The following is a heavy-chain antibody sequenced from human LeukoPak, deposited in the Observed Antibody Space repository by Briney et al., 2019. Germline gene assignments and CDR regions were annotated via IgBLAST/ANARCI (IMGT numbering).Heavy chain of an antibody. CDR1: GGSISSYY. V-gene: IGHV4-4*07. J-gene: IGHJ5*02. D-gene: IGHD1-26*01. CDR3: ARNLLPYSGSYYNWFDP. Sequence: SETLSLTCTVSGGSISSYYWSWIRQPAGKGLEWIGRIGLIYTTESTESTNYNPSLKSRVTMSVDTSKNQFSLKLTSVTAADTAVCYCARNLLPYSGSYYNWFDPWGQGTLVTVSS. CDR2: IGLIYTTESTEST.